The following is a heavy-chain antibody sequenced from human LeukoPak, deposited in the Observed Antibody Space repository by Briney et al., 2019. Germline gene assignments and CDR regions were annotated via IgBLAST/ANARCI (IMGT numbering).Heavy chain of an antibody. CDR2: ISGSGSSI. J-gene: IGHJ4*02. CDR3: AKGTGASAWLADY. Sequence: GGSLRLSCAASGFIFNAHSINWVRQAPGKGLEWVSYISGSGSSIDYADSVGGRFTIYRDSAKNSVYLQMNNLRAEDTAVYYCAKGTGASAWLADYWGQGTLVTVSS. V-gene: IGHV3-48*01. CDR1: GFIFNAHS. D-gene: IGHD6-19*01.